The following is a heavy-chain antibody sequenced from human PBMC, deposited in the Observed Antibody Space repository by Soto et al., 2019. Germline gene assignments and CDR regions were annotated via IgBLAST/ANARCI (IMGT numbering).Heavy chain of an antibody. V-gene: IGHV3-30*18. CDR3: AKDKDGPSKNYYGSWSYPAY. D-gene: IGHD3-10*01. CDR2: ISYDGSNK. CDR1: GFTFSSYG. Sequence: QVQLVESGGGVVQPGRSLRLSCAASGFTFSSYGMHWVRQAPGKGLEWVAVISYDGSNKYYADSVKGRFTISRDNSKNTLSLQMNSLRAEDTAVYYCAKDKDGPSKNYYGSWSYPAYWGQGTLFTVSS. J-gene: IGHJ4*02.